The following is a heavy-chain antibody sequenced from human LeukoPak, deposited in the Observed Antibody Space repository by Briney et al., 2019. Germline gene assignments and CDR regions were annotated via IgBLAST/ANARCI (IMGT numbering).Heavy chain of an antibody. V-gene: IGHV3-11*01. D-gene: IGHD3-10*01. Sequence: GGSLRLSCAASGFTFSDYYMSWIRQAPGKGLEWVSYISSSGSTIYYADSVKGRFTISRDNAKNSLYLQMNSLRAEDTAVYYCARGDYYGSGSYYIRGYYYYMDVWGKGTTVTISS. J-gene: IGHJ6*03. CDR1: GFTFSDYY. CDR3: ARGDYYGSGSYYIRGYYYYMDV. CDR2: ISSSGSTI.